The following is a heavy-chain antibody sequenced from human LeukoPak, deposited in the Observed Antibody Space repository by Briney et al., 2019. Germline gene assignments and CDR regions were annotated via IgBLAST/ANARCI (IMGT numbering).Heavy chain of an antibody. J-gene: IGHJ4*02. CDR2: IIPIVGTT. D-gene: IGHD3-22*01. V-gene: IGHV1-69*13. Sequence: SVKVSCKASGGTFSSYAFSWARQAPGQGLEWMGGIIPIVGTTNYAQMFQGRVTITADESTSTAYMELSSLRSEDTAVYYCARGGYYYDSSGYSHLPDYWGQGTLVTVSA. CDR1: GGTFSSYA. CDR3: ARGGYYYDSSGYSHLPDY.